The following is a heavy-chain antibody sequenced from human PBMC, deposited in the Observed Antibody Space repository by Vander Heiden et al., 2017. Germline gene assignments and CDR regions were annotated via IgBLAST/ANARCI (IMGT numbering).Heavy chain of an antibody. CDR2: IYPGDSDT. J-gene: IGHJ6*02. CDR1: VYSFTSYW. D-gene: IGHD2-21*02. V-gene: IGHV5-51*03. Sequence: EVQLVQSGAEVNKPGESLKIPRKGSVYSFTSYWIGWVRQMPGKGLEWMGIIYPGDSDTRYSPSFQGQVTISADKSISTAYLQWSSLKASDTAMYYCARLKGGNSWVYGMDVWGQGTTVTVSS. CDR3: ARLKGGNSWVYGMDV.